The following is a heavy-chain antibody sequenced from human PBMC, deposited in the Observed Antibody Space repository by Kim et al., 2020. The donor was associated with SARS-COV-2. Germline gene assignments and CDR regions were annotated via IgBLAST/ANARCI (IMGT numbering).Heavy chain of an antibody. CDR1: GFTFDDYT. D-gene: IGHD5-12*01. CDR3: AKVRGYSGYDVYYETYFDF. Sequence: GGSLRLSCAASGFTFDDYTMHWVRQAPGKGLEWVSLISWDGGSTYYADSVKGRFTISRDNSKNSLYLQMNSLRTEDTALYYCAKVRGYSGYDVYYETYFDFWGQGTLVTVSS. J-gene: IGHJ4*02. CDR2: ISWDGGST. V-gene: IGHV3-43*01.